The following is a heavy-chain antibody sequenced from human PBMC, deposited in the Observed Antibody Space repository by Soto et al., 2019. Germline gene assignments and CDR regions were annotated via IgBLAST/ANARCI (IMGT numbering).Heavy chain of an antibody. V-gene: IGHV3-23*01. Sequence: EVQLLESGGGLVQPGGSQRLSCAASGFAFSIYAMGWVRQAPGKGLEWVSVISGNGASTYYPESVKGRFTISRDISKNTLFLQMNSLRAEDTAVYYCARLGGYSGYDPFDYWGQGTLVTVSS. CDR3: ARLGGYSGYDPFDY. D-gene: IGHD5-12*01. CDR1: GFAFSIYA. CDR2: ISGNGAST. J-gene: IGHJ4*02.